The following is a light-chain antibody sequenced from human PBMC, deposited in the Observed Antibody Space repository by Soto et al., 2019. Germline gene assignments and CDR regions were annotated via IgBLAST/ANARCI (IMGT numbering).Light chain of an antibody. CDR3: SSYTSSSTLVV. V-gene: IGLV2-14*01. CDR1: SSDVGGYNY. CDR2: DVS. J-gene: IGLJ1*01. Sequence: QSVLTQPASVSGSPGQSITISCTGTSSDVGGYNYVSWYQQHPGKAPKLMIYDVSNRPSGVSNRFSGSKSGNTASLTISGGQAEDEADYYCSSYTSSSTLVVFGTGTKLTVL.